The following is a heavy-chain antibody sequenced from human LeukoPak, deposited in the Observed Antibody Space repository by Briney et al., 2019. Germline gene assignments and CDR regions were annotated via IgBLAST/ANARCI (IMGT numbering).Heavy chain of an antibody. Sequence: GGSLRLSCAASGFTFSSYAMHWVRQAPGKGLEWVAVISYDGSNKYYADSVKGRFTISRDNSKNTLYLQMNSLRAEDTAVYYCARGRWYPFWGQGTMVTVSS. CDR2: ISYDGSNK. V-gene: IGHV3-30-3*01. J-gene: IGHJ3*01. D-gene: IGHD4-23*01. CDR1: GFTFSSYA. CDR3: ARGRWYPF.